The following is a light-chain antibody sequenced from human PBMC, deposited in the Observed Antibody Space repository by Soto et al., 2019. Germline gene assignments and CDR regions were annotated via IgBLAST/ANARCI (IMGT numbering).Light chain of an antibody. Sequence: EIVMTQSPATLSVSPGERATLSCRASQSVSSNLAWYQKKPGQAPRILIYGASNRATGIPDRFSGSGSGTDFTLTISRLETEDFAVYICQQYGASTWTFGQGTKVDIK. CDR3: QQYGASTWT. V-gene: IGKV3D-15*01. CDR1: QSVSSN. J-gene: IGKJ1*01. CDR2: GAS.